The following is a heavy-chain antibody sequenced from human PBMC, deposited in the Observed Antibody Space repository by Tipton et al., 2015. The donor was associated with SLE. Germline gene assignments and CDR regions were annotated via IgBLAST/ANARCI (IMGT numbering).Heavy chain of an antibody. CDR1: GDSMSTYY. CDR2: IHYSGTT. V-gene: IGHV4-59*01. Sequence: TLSLTCTVSGDSMSTYYWNWIRQPPGKGLEWIGYIHYSGTTHDNPSLKSRVTMSVDMSKNQFSLRLTSVTAADTAVYYCARTLGAIAHTVYDAFDIWGQGKMVTVSS. D-gene: IGHD1-26*01. J-gene: IGHJ3*02. CDR3: ARTLGAIAHTVYDAFDI.